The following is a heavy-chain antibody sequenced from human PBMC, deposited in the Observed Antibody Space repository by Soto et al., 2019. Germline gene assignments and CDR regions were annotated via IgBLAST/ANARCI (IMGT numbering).Heavy chain of an antibody. V-gene: IGHV1-2*04. J-gene: IGHJ4*02. CDR2: INPNSGGT. D-gene: IGHD6-19*01. Sequence: TSVKVSCKDSGYTFTGYYMHWVRQAPGQGLEWMGWINPNSGGTNYAQKFQGWVTMTRDTSISTAYMELSRLRSDDTAVYYCARSVIAVAGTADYFDYWGQGTLVTVSS. CDR1: GYTFTGYY. CDR3: ARSVIAVAGTADYFDY.